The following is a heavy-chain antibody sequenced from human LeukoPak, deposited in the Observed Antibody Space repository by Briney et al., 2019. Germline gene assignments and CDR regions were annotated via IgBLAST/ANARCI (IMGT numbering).Heavy chain of an antibody. V-gene: IGHV3-15*01. CDR2: IKSKSDGGTT. Sequence: PGRSLRLSCAASGFTFSSDGMHWVRQAPGKGLEWVGRIKSKSDGGTTDYAAPVKGKFTISRDDSKNTLYQQMNSLKSEDTAVYYCTTGGGVYDYVSLHWGQGTLVTVSS. J-gene: IGHJ1*01. D-gene: IGHD3-16*01. CDR1: GFTFSSDG. CDR3: TTGGGVYDYVSLH.